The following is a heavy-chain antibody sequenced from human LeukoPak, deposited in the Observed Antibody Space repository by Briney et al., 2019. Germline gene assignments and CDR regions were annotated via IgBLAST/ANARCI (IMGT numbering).Heavy chain of an antibody. V-gene: IGHV3-30*04. CDR3: AKDGYCGTTSCSGPYYFDY. D-gene: IGHD2-2*03. CDR2: ISYDGSNK. Sequence: GGSLRLSCAASGFTFSSYAMHWVRQAPGKGLEWVAVISYDGSNKYYADSVKGRFTISRDNSKNTLSLQMNSLRVEDTAVYYCAKDGYCGTTSCSGPYYFDYWGLGTLVTVSS. CDR1: GFTFSSYA. J-gene: IGHJ4*02.